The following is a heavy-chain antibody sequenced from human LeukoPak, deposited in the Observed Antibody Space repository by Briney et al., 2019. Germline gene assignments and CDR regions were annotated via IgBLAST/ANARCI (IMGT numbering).Heavy chain of an antibody. CDR1: GYTVTGYY. V-gene: IGHV1-2*02. J-gene: IGHJ4*02. CDR3: ARDSNYYGSGSYYNSDY. CDR2: INPHSGGT. Sequence: ASVKVSCKASGYTVTGYYIHWVRQAPGQRREWMGWINPHSGGTSYAQNFQGRVTMTRDTSISTAYMDLSRLRSDDTVFYYCARDSNYYGSGSYYNSDYWGQGTLVTVSS. D-gene: IGHD3-10*01.